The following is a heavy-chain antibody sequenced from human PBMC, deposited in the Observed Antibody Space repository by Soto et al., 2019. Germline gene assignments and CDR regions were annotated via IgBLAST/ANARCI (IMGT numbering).Heavy chain of an antibody. CDR3: ASGEWEQLRFQRYQYYSMDV. V-gene: IGHV4-34*01. Sequence: QVPPQQWGAGLLKPSETLSLSCTFSGGSFRNFFWTWIRQPPGKGLEWIGEIHQSGRTSYSPSLKSRVTISIDTSEKHFSLNLTAVTVADTAVYYCASGEWEQLRFQRYQYYSMDVWGQGTTLTVSS. CDR1: GGSFRNFF. J-gene: IGHJ6*02. D-gene: IGHD1-26*01. CDR2: IHQSGRT.